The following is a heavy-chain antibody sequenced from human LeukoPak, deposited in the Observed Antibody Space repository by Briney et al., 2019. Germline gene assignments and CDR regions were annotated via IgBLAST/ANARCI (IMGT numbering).Heavy chain of an antibody. CDR3: ARGSFHWLLG. V-gene: IGHV4-59*12. J-gene: IGHJ4*02. Sequence: SSETLSLTCSVSGGSISSYYWSWIRQPPGKGLEWIGHVYHTGSTNYNPSLKSRVTISVDASKNQFSLKLSSVTAADTAVYYCARGSFHWLLGWGQGTLVTVSS. CDR1: GGSISSYY. D-gene: IGHD3-9*01. CDR2: VYHTGST.